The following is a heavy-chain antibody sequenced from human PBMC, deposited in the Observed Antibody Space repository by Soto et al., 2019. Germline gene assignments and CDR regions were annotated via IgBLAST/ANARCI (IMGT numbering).Heavy chain of an antibody. CDR2: INHSGST. CDR3: AKRRGYSYGWFDP. D-gene: IGHD5-18*01. Sequence: SETLSLTCAVYGGSLSGYYWSWIRQPPGKGLEWIGEINHSGSTNYNPSLKSRVTISVDTSKNQFSLKLSSVTAADTAVYYCAKRRGYSYGWFDPWGQGTLVTVSS. J-gene: IGHJ5*02. V-gene: IGHV4-34*01. CDR1: GGSLSGYY.